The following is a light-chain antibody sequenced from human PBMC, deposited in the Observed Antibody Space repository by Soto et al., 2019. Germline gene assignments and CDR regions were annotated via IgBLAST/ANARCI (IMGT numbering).Light chain of an antibody. Sequence: QSDLTQAPSASSSPGQSVTISCIGTSSDIGAYDYVSWYQQHPGKAPRLIIYEVTKRPSGVSNRFSGSKSGNTASLTISGLQAEDEADYFCSSYARSDTKVFGTGTKV. CDR3: SSYARSDTKV. J-gene: IGLJ1*01. CDR1: SSDIGAYDY. V-gene: IGLV2-8*02. CDR2: EVT.